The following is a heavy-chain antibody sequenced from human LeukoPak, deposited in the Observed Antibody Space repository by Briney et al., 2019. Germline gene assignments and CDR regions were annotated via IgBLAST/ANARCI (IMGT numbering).Heavy chain of an antibody. Sequence: GGSLRLSCAASGFTFSSYSMNWVRQAPGKGLEWVSYISSSSSTIYYADSVKGRFTISRDNAKNSLYLQMNSLRAEDTAVYYCARYLSTEFGYWGQGTLVTVSS. CDR2: ISSSSSTI. CDR3: ARYLSTEFGY. J-gene: IGHJ4*02. D-gene: IGHD2/OR15-2a*01. CDR1: GFTFSSYS. V-gene: IGHV3-48*04.